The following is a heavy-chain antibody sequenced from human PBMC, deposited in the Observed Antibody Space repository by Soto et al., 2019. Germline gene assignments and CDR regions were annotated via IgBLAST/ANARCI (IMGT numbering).Heavy chain of an antibody. J-gene: IGHJ3*02. CDR1: GGSFSGYY. V-gene: IGHV4-34*01. CDR2: INHSGST. D-gene: IGHD3-22*01. CDR3: ARFTYYYDSSGYNFAFDI. Sequence: SENLSITCAVYGGSFSGYYWSWIRQPPGKGLEWIGEINHSGSTNYNPSLKSRVTISVDTSKNQFSLKLSSVTAADTAVYYCARFTYYYDSSGYNFAFDIWGQGTMVTVSS.